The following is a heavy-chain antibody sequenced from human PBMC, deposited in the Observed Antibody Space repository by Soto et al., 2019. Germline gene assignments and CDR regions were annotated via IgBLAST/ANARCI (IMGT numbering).Heavy chain of an antibody. CDR3: ARIGSWALNFDY. CDR2: ISGSGGST. J-gene: IGHJ4*02. V-gene: IGHV3-23*01. CDR1: GFTFSSYA. Sequence: GGSLRLSCAASGFTFSSYAVTWVRQAPGKGLEWVSTISGSGGSTYYADSVKGRFTISRDNSKNTLYLQMNSLRVEDTAVYYCARIGSWALNFDYWGQGTQVTVSS. D-gene: IGHD6-13*01.